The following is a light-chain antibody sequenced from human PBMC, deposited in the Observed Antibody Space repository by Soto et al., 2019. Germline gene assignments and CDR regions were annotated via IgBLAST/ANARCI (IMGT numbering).Light chain of an antibody. J-gene: IGKJ4*01. Sequence: EILMTQSPATLSVSPGETATLSCRASQSVGSAVAWYQHKPGQAPRLLIVGASIRATGVPGRFSGGGSGTEFTLTISSLQSEDFAVYSCQQYKNWPPLTFGGGTTVEIK. CDR2: GAS. CDR3: QQYKNWPPLT. V-gene: IGKV3-15*01. CDR1: QSVGSA.